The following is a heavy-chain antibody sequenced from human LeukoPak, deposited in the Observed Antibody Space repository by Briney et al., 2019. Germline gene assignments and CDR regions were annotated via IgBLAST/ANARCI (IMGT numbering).Heavy chain of an antibody. CDR3: ARKGNMDQLLTFDH. D-gene: IGHD3/OR15-3a*01. Sequence: ASLKLSCKTSGYNFIDYYIHWVRQAPGQGLEWLGWINPNIDDTNYEQKFQGRVTMSSDTSINTVYLEVTRLTSDDTAVYFCARKGNMDQLLTFDHWGQGALVTVSS. V-gene: IGHV1-2*02. J-gene: IGHJ4*02. CDR2: INPNIDDT. CDR1: GYNFIDYY.